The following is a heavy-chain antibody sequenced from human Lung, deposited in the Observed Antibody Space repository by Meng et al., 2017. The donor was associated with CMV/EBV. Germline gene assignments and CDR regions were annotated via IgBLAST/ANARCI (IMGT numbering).Heavy chain of an antibody. CDR1: GYTXTNYG. CDR3: ARSHYSDFWGGYFAVPLDP. Sequence: ASXXVSXKASGYTXTNYGISWVRQAPGQGLEWMGWISGYNDNTDYAQKFQGRVTMTTDTSTSTAYMELRSLRSDDTAVYYCARSHYSDFWGGYFAVPLDPWXQGAXVTVSS. J-gene: IGHJ5*02. CDR2: ISGYNDNT. D-gene: IGHD3-3*01. V-gene: IGHV1-18*01.